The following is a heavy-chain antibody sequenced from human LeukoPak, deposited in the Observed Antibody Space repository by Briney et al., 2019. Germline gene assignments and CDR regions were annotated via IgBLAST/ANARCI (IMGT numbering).Heavy chain of an antibody. Sequence: SVKVSCKASGGTFSSYAISWVRQAPGQGLEWMGGIIPIFGTANYAQKFQGRVTITADESTSTAYMELSSLRSEDTAVYYCARTRVYGVRGVGVDYWGQGTLVTVSS. CDR1: GGTFSSYA. CDR3: ARTRVYGVRGVGVDY. J-gene: IGHJ4*02. V-gene: IGHV1-69*13. D-gene: IGHD3-10*01. CDR2: IIPIFGTA.